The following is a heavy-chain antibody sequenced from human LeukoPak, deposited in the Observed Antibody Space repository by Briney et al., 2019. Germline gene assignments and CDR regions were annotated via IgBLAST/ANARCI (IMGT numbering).Heavy chain of an antibody. Sequence: GASVKVSCKASGYTFTGYYMHWVRQAPGQGLEWMGWINPNSGGTNYAQKFQGRVTMTRDTSISTAYMELSRLRSDDTAVYYCPRGEQLPPSYYYYYYMDVWGKGTTVTVSS. CDR3: PRGEQLPPSYYYYYYMDV. J-gene: IGHJ6*03. D-gene: IGHD6-13*01. CDR2: INPNSGGT. CDR1: GYTFTGYY. V-gene: IGHV1-2*02.